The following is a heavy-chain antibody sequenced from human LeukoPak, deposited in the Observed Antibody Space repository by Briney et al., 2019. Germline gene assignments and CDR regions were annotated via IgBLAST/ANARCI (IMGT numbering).Heavy chain of an antibody. CDR3: ARPYYYDSRIDP. D-gene: IGHD3-22*01. CDR2: MYYSGST. J-gene: IGHJ5*02. Sequence: PSETLSLICTVSGGSISSSNYYWGWIRQPPGKGLEWIAYMYYSGSTYYNPSLKSRVTMSADTSKNQLSLKLSSVTAADTAVYYCARPYYYDSRIDPWGQGILVTVSS. V-gene: IGHV4-30-4*08. CDR1: GGSISSSNYY.